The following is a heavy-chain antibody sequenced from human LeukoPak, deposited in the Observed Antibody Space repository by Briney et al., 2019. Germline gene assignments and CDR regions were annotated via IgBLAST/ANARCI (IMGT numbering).Heavy chain of an antibody. J-gene: IGHJ5*02. Sequence: SVKVSCKASGGTFSSYAISWVRQAPGQGLEWMGGIIPIFGTANYAQKFQGRVTITTDESTSTAYLELSSLRSEDTAVYYCARIVMVRGVINPYNWFDPWGQGTLVTVSS. CDR3: ARIVMVRGVINPYNWFDP. CDR2: IIPIFGTA. CDR1: GGTFSSYA. V-gene: IGHV1-69*05. D-gene: IGHD3-10*01.